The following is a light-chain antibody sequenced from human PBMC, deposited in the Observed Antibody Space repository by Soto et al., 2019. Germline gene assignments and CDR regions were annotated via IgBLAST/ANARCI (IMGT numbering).Light chain of an antibody. V-gene: IGKV1-5*01. Sequence: DIQMTQSPSTLSSSVVDRVTITCLASRSVDRWLAWYQQKPGKAPKLLIYDASSLESGVPSRFSGSGSGTEFTLTISSLQPDDFATYYCQKFNTSPWKFGQGTKVDIK. J-gene: IGKJ1*01. CDR3: QKFNTSPWK. CDR1: RSVDRW. CDR2: DAS.